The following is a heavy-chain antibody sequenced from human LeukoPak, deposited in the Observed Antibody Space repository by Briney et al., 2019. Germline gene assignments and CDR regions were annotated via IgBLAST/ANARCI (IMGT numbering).Heavy chain of an antibody. CDR2: IYTSGST. D-gene: IGHD6-13*01. J-gene: IGHJ4*02. CDR3: ARDSGYSSSFLDY. CDR1: GGSISSGSYY. Sequence: PSQTLSLTCTVSGGSISSGSYYWSWIRQPAGKGPEWIGRIYTSGSTNYNPSLKSRVTISVDTSKNQFSLKLSSVTAADTAVYYCARDSGYSSSFLDYWGQGTLVTVSS. V-gene: IGHV4-61*02.